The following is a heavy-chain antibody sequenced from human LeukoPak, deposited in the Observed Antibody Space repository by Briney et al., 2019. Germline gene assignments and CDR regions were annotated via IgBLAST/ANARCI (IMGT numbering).Heavy chain of an antibody. V-gene: IGHV3-48*01. Sequence: GGSLRLTCAASGFTFSSYSMNWVRQAPGKGLEWVSYISSSSTIYYADSVKGRFTISRDNAKNSLYLQMNSLRAEDTAVYYCARHDFWSGYNFDYWGQGTLVTVSS. CDR1: GFTFSSYS. CDR3: ARHDFWSGYNFDY. D-gene: IGHD3-3*01. CDR2: ISSSSTI. J-gene: IGHJ4*02.